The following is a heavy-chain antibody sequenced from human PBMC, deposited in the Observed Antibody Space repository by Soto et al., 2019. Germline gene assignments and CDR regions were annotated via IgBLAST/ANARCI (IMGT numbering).Heavy chain of an antibody. CDR1: GFTFGDYA. J-gene: IGHJ4*02. Sequence: GGSLRLSCAASGFTFGDYAMQWVRQAPRKGLEWVSAICWNSGSIDYAASVKGRFTISRDNAKNSLYLQMNSLRAEATALYYCAKSHCTSGWYVTTEKGGQGTRETVSS. D-gene: IGHD6-19*01. V-gene: IGHV3-9*01. CDR2: ICWNSGSI. CDR3: AKSHCTSGWYVTTEK.